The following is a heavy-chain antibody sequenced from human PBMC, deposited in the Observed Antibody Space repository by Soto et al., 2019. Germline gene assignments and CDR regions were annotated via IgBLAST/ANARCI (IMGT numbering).Heavy chain of an antibody. Sequence: GGSLRLSCAASGFTFSSYGMHWVRQAPGKGLEWVAVIWYDGSNKYYADSVKGRFTISRDNSKNTLYLQMNSLRAEDTAVYYCARDFTSNSSYPLYYGMDVWGQGTTVTVSS. CDR1: GFTFSSYG. V-gene: IGHV3-33*01. J-gene: IGHJ6*02. CDR2: IWYDGSNK. D-gene: IGHD6-6*01. CDR3: ARDFTSNSSYPLYYGMDV.